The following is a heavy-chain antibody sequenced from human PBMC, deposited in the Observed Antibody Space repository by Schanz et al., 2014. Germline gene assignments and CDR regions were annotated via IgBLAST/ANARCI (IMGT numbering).Heavy chain of an antibody. CDR3: ATDLTAVDYDAIGL. CDR2: IKSKDDGGTT. Sequence: EVQLVESGGGLIKPGGSLRLSCLASGFTFSTTWMNLVRQAPGKGLEWVGRIKSKDDGGTTDNAAHVQGRFTISRDDSKNTLHLQMNSLKTEDTAVYYCATDLTAVDYDAIGLWGQGTMVTVSS. D-gene: IGHD4-17*01. V-gene: IGHV3-15*01. J-gene: IGHJ3*01. CDR1: GFTFSTTW.